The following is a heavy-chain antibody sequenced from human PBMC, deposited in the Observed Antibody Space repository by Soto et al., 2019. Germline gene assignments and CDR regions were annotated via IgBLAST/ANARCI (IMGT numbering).Heavy chain of an antibody. D-gene: IGHD6-13*01. J-gene: IGHJ4*02. V-gene: IGHV1-69*12. Sequence: QVQLVQSGAEVKKPGSSVKVSCKASGGTFSSYXXXXXXXXXXXGLEWMGGIIPIFGTANXXXXXQGRVTITAXESTXXXXMXXXXXXXXXTXXYYCARSGFPGIAAYWGQGTLVTVSS. CDR2: IIPIFGTA. CDR3: ARSGFPGIAAY. CDR1: GGTFSSYX.